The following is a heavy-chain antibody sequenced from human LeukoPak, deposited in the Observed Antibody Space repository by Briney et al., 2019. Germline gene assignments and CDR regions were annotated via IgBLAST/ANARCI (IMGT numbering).Heavy chain of an antibody. CDR3: ARDEPVRGAFDY. CDR1: GGSISSYY. J-gene: IGHJ4*02. Sequence: SETLSLTCTVSGGSISSYYWSWIRQPAGKGLEWIGRIYTSGSTNYIPSLKSRVTMSVDTSKNQFSLKLSSVTAADTAVYYCARDEPVRGAFDYWGQGTLVTVSS. V-gene: IGHV4-4*07. CDR2: IYTSGST. D-gene: IGHD3-10*02.